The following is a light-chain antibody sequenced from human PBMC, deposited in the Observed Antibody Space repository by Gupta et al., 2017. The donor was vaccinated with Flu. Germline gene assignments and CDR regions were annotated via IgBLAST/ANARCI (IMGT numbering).Light chain of an antibody. J-gene: IGLJ1*01. Sequence: QSGPTQPRSLSGSPGQSVTISCTGTSSDVGSSNRVSWYQQRPGKAPKLILYDVTERASGVPDRFSGSKSGNSASLSISGLQADDEADYYCSSHAGRVTWVFGTGTTVTVL. CDR1: SSDVGSSNR. CDR2: DVT. CDR3: SSHAGRVTWV. V-gene: IGLV2-11*01.